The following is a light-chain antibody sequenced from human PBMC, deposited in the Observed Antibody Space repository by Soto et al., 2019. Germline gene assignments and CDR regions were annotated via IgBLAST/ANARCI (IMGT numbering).Light chain of an antibody. J-gene: IGKJ5*01. CDR1: QGINSY. V-gene: IGKV1-9*01. CDR2: AQS. Sequence: DIQLTQSPSFLSASVGDRVTITFRASQGINSYLAWYQQKPGKVPTLLIYAQSTLQSGVPSRFSCSGSGTEFPVTVSRLQPKDLATHCFRRFNSDPITCGRETRL. CDR3: RRFNSDPIT.